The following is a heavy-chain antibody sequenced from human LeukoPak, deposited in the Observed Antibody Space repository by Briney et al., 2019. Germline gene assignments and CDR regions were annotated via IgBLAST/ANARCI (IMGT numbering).Heavy chain of an antibody. CDR1: GFTFSSYA. V-gene: IGHV3-23*01. CDR2: VSGGGGST. J-gene: IGHJ4*02. CDR3: AKGSGQIHPWSNFDS. D-gene: IGHD5-18*01. Sequence: GGSLRLSCATSGFTFSSYAMSWVRQAPGKGLEWVSGVSGGGGSTYYADSAKGRFTISRDNSKNTLYLQMNSLRAEDTAVYYCAKGSGQIHPWSNFDSWGQGTLVTVSS.